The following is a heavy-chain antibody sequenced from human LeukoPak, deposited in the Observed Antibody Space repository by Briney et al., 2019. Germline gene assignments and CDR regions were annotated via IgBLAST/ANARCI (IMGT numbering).Heavy chain of an antibody. Sequence: ASAKVSCKASGYTFTSYGISWVRQAPGQGLEWMGWISAYNGNTNYAQKLQGRVTMTTDTSTSTAYMELRSLRSDDTAVYYCARDRAAGTANKIDYWGQGTLVTVSS. D-gene: IGHD6-13*01. CDR3: ARDRAAGTANKIDY. J-gene: IGHJ4*02. CDR1: GYTFTSYG. CDR2: ISAYNGNT. V-gene: IGHV1-18*01.